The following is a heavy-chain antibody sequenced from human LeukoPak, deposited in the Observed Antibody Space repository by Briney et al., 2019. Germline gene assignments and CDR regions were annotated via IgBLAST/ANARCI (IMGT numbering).Heavy chain of an antibody. CDR1: GFTVSSNY. D-gene: IGHD2-2*01. V-gene: IGHV3-66*01. Sequence: GGSLRLSCAASGFTVSSNYMSWVRQAPGKGLEWVSFIYSGGSTYYADSVKGRFTISRDNSKNTLYLQMNSLRAEDTAVYYCARDLPPEYCSSTSCYHYYYYGMDVWGQGTTVTVSS. CDR3: ARDLPPEYCSSTSCYHYYYYGMDV. CDR2: IYSGGST. J-gene: IGHJ6*02.